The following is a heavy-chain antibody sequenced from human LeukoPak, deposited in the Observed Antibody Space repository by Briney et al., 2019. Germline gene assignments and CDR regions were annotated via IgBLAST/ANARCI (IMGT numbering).Heavy chain of an antibody. D-gene: IGHD6-13*01. V-gene: IGHV1-18*01. CDR2: ISAYNGNT. J-gene: IGHJ4*02. CDR3: ARGRALGYRELGVAAAVGFGDY. Sequence: GASVKVSCKASGYTLTSYGISWVRQAPGQGLEWMGWISAYNGNTNYAQKLQGRVTMTTDTSTSTAYMELRSLRSDDTAVYYCARGRALGYRELGVAAAVGFGDYWGQGTLVTVSS. CDR1: GYTLTSYG.